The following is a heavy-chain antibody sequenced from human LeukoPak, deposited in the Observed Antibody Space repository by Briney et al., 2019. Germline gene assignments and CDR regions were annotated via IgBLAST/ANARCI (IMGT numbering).Heavy chain of an antibody. V-gene: IGHV3-7*01. D-gene: IGHD1-14*01. CDR2: IKQDGSEK. J-gene: IGHJ4*02. CDR3: ARNQRRLDY. Sequence: GGSLRLPCAASGFTFSKTWMSWVRQAPGKGLELVANIKQDGSEKYYVDSVKGRFTISRDNAKNSLYLQVNSLRAEDTAVYYCARNQRRLDYWGQGTLVTVSS. CDR1: GFTFSKTW.